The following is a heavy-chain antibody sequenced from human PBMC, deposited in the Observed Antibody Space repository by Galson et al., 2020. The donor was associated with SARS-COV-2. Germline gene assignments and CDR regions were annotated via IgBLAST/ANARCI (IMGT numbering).Heavy chain of an antibody. CDR2: IKSKTDGGTT. CDR3: TTGGVYYYDSSGYYVENDY. V-gene: IGHV3-15*01. Sequence: TGGSLRLSCAASGFTFSNAWMSWVRPAPGKGLEWVGRIKSKTDGGTTDYAAPVKGRFTISRDDSKTTLYLQRNSLKTEDTTVYYCTTGGVYYYDSSGYYVENDYCGQGALVTVSS. D-gene: IGHD3-22*01. CDR1: GFTFSNAW. J-gene: IGHJ4*02.